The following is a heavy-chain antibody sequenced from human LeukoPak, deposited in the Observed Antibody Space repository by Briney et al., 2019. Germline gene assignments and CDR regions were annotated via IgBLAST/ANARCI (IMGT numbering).Heavy chain of an antibody. CDR3: ARDSHYGDPDY. J-gene: IGHJ4*02. Sequence: SETLSLTCTVSGGSISSYYWSWIRQPPGKGLEWIGYIYYSGSTNYNPSLKSRVTISVDTSKSQFSLKLSSVTAADTAVYYCARDSHYGDPDYWGQGTLVTVSS. V-gene: IGHV4-59*01. CDR1: GGSISSYY. D-gene: IGHD4-17*01. CDR2: IYYSGST.